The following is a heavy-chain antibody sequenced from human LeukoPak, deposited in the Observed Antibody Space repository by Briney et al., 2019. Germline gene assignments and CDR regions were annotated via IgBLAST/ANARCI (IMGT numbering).Heavy chain of an antibody. CDR2: ISGSGGSA. V-gene: IGHV3-23*01. D-gene: IGHD6-19*01. CDR3: AKGKYSSGAGVFDY. Sequence: PGGSLRLSCAASGFTFSSYAMKWVRQAPGKGLEWVSCISGSGGSAYYADSVKGRFTMSRDNSKNTVYLQMNSLRAEDTAVYYCAKGKYSSGAGVFDYWGQGTLVTVSS. J-gene: IGHJ4*02. CDR1: GFTFSSYA.